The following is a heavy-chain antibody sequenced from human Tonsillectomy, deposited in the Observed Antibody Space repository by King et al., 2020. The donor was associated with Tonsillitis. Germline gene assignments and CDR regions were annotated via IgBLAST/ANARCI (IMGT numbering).Heavy chain of an antibody. CDR2: IDSDSSTL. Sequence: VQLVESGGGLDQPGGSLRLSCAASKFSFTTCSMNWFRQAPGKGLEWVSYIDSDSSTLYYADSVKGRFTMSRDNAKNSLYLQMNSLRAEDTAVYYCVREWYYDSSGYYGDYWGQGTLVTVSS. CDR1: KFSFTTCS. CDR3: VREWYYDSSGYYGDY. V-gene: IGHV3-48*01. J-gene: IGHJ4*02. D-gene: IGHD3-22*01.